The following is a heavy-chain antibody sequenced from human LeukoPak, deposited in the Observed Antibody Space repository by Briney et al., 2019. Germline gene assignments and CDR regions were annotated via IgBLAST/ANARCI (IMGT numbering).Heavy chain of an antibody. J-gene: IGHJ4*02. CDR3: ARVGRRKDIVVVPAANPLDY. V-gene: IGHV3-30-3*01. D-gene: IGHD2-2*01. CDR2: ISYDGSNK. Sequence: PGGSLRLSCAASGFTLSSYAMHWVRQAPGKGLEWVAVISYDGSNKYYADSVKGRFTISRDNSKNTLYLQMNSLRAEDTAVYYCARVGRRKDIVVVPAANPLDYWGQGTLDTVSS. CDR1: GFTLSSYA.